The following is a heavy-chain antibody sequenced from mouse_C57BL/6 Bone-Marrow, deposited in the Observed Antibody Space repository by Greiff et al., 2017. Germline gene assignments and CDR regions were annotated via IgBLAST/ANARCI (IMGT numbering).Heavy chain of an antibody. CDR3: ARYHYYGSSYHGYFDV. V-gene: IGHV3-8*01. J-gene: IGHJ1*03. D-gene: IGHD1-1*01. CDR2: ISYSGST. Sequence: EVHLVESGPGLAKPSQTLSLTCSVTGYSITSDYWNWIRKFPGNKLEYMGYISYSGSTYYNPSLKSRISITRDTSKNQYYLQLNSVTTEDTATYYCARYHYYGSSYHGYFDVWGTGTTVTVSS. CDR1: GYSITSDY.